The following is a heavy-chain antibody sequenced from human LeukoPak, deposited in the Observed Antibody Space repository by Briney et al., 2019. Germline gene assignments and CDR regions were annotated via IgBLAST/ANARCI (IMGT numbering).Heavy chain of an antibody. V-gene: IGHV3-21*01. CDR3: AGMKRNPGDY. CDR2: ISSSSSYI. Sequence: PGGSLRLSCAASGFTFSSYSMNWVRQAPGKGLEWVSSISSSSSYICYADSVKGRFTISRDNAKNSLYLQMNSLRAEDTAVYYCAGMKRNPGDYWGQGTLVTVSS. J-gene: IGHJ4*02. D-gene: IGHD1-14*01. CDR1: GFTFSSYS.